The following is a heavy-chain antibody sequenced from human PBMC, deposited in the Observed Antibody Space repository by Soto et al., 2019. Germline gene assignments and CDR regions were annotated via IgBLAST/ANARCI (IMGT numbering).Heavy chain of an antibody. V-gene: IGHV1-18*01. CDR3: ATRSPPFDY. J-gene: IGHJ4*02. Sequence: ASVKVSCKASGYTFTSYGVSWVRQAPGQGLEWMGWISAYNGNTTYAQKFQGRVTMTTDTSTSTAYMELRTLPSDDTAMYYCATRSPPFDYWGQAPLVTVSS. CDR2: ISAYNGNT. CDR1: GYTFTSYG.